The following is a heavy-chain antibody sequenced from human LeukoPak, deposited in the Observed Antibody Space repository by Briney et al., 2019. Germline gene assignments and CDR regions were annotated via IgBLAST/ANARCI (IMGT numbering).Heavy chain of an antibody. D-gene: IGHD3-10*01. CDR2: MNPNSGNT. J-gene: IGHJ6*02. Sequence: ASVKVSCKASGYTFTSYDINWVRQATGQGLEWMGWMNPNSGNTGYAQKFQGRVTMTRNTSISTAYMELSSLRSEDTAVYYCARGPGRACTNSGRYGMDVWGQGATVTVSS. CDR3: ARGPGRACTNSGRYGMDV. V-gene: IGHV1-8*01. CDR1: GYTFTSYD.